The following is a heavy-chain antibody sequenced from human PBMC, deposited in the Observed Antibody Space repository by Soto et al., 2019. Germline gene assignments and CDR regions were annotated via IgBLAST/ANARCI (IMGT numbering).Heavy chain of an antibody. CDR2: IYPGDSDT. D-gene: IGHD4-4*01. CDR3: ARHPLYSNYEGSGMDV. J-gene: IGHJ6*02. CDR1: GYSFTSYW. Sequence: PGESLKISCKGSGYSFTSYWIGWMRQMPGKGLEWMGIIYPGDSDTRYSPSFQGQVTISADKSISTAYLQWSSLKASDTAMYYCARHPLYSNYEGSGMDVWGQGTTVTVSS. V-gene: IGHV5-51*01.